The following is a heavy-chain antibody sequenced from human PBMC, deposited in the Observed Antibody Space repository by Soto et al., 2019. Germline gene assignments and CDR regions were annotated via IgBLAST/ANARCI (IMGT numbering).Heavy chain of an antibody. V-gene: IGHV4-34*01. CDR3: ARVWGVTTSSSPVDY. J-gene: IGHJ4*02. CDR1: GGSFSGYY. Sequence: PSETLSLTCAVYGGSFSGYYWSWIRQPPGKGLEWIGEINHSGSTNYNPSLKSRVTISVDTSKNQFSLKLSSVTAADTAVYYCARVWGVTTSSSPVDYLGQGTLVTVSS. CDR2: INHSGST. D-gene: IGHD4-17*01.